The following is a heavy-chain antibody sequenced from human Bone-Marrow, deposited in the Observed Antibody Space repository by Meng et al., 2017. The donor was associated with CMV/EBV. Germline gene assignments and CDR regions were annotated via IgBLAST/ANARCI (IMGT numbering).Heavy chain of an antibody. CDR1: GAFVSSNY. CDR3: AGPDDMGSSPHDPFDL. D-gene: IGHD1-1*01. J-gene: IGHJ3*01. CDR2: ISYTGYI. Sequence: SETLSLTCSVSGAFVSSNYWSWSRRPPGKGLEYIGSISYTGYIEYNPSLKGRVTISLDTSKNHFSLKLTSVTAADTAMYYCAGPDDMGSSPHDPFDLWGQGTMVTVSS. V-gene: IGHV4-59*02.